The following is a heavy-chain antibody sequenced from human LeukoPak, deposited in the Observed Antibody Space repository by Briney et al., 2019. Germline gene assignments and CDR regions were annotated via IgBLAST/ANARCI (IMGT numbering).Heavy chain of an antibody. J-gene: IGHJ3*02. CDR1: GGSISSYY. CDR3: AKSNGYGLVDI. Sequence: SETLSLTCTVSGGSISSYYWGWIRQPPGKGLEWIGNIFYSGSIYYSPSLKRRVTISLDTSRNQFSLKLNSVTAADTAVYYCAKSNGYGLVDIWGQGTVVTVSS. CDR2: IFYSGSI. D-gene: IGHD3-10*01. V-gene: IGHV4-59*12.